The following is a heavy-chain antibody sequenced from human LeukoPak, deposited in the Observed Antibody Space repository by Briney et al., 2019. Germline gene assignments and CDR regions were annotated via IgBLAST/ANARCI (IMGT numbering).Heavy chain of an antibody. CDR1: GFTFSSYW. CDR2: IASDGSST. J-gene: IGHJ4*02. V-gene: IGHV3-74*01. CDR3: ARGRPHGNDY. Sequence: GGSLRLSCAASGFTFSSYWMNWVRQAPGKGLVWVSRIASDGSSTTYADSVKGRFSIFRDNAKNTLYLQMNSLRVEDTAVYYCARGRPHGNDYWGQGTLVTVSS. D-gene: IGHD4-23*01.